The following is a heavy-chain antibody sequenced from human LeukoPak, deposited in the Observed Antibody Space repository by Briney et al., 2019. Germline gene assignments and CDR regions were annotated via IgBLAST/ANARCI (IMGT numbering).Heavy chain of an antibody. J-gene: IGHJ4*02. V-gene: IGHV1-24*01. CDR3: ATGQYYYGSGSAPIDY. Sequence: ASVKVSCKVSGYTLTELSMHWVRQAPGKGLEWMGGCDPEDGETIYAQKFQGRVTMTEDTSTDTAYMELSSLRSEDTAVYYCATGQYYYGSGSAPIDYWGQGTLVTVSS. CDR1: GYTLTELS. CDR2: CDPEDGET. D-gene: IGHD3-10*01.